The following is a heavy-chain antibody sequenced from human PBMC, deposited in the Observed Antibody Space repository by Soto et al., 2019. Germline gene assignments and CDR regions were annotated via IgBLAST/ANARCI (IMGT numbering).Heavy chain of an antibody. D-gene: IGHD5-18*01. J-gene: IGHJ4*02. CDR1: GAIFSSNA. Sequence: QVQLVQSGAEVKKPGSSVKVTCTASGAIFSSNAISWVRQAPGQGLEWMGGILPIFDRTNYAQKFQGRVTITADETTRTAYMGLSSLKYEDTAVYYCATGGRGYSYAPRFYVEYWGQGTLVTVSS. CDR2: ILPIFDRT. CDR3: ATGGRGYSYAPRFYVEY. V-gene: IGHV1-69*01.